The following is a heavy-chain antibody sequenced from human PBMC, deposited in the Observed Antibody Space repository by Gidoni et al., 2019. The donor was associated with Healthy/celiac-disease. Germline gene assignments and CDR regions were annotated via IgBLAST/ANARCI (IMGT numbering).Heavy chain of an antibody. D-gene: IGHD3-3*01. CDR1: GGSISSSSYY. J-gene: IGHJ4*02. CDR2: IYYSGST. CDR3: ARVPSGYYLDY. Sequence: LQLQESGPGLVKHSETLSLTCTVSGGSISSSSYYWGWIRPPPGKGLEWIGSIYYSGSTYSNPSLKSRVPISVDTSKNQFSLTLSSVTAADPAVYYCARVPSGYYLDYWGQGTLVTVSS. V-gene: IGHV4-39*01.